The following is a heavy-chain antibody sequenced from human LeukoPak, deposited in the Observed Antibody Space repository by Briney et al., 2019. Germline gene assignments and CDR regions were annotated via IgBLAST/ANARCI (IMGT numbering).Heavy chain of an antibody. Sequence: LSLTCTVSGGSISSGGYYWSWIRQHPGKGLEWVSYIGSSGSPIYYADSVKGRFTISRDNARNSLSLQMNSLRAEDTAVYYCAREGDSVIGSVDYWGQGTLVTVSS. CDR1: GGSISSGGYY. J-gene: IGHJ4*02. V-gene: IGHV3-11*04. CDR3: AREGDSVIGSVDY. CDR2: IGSSGSPI. D-gene: IGHD3-22*01.